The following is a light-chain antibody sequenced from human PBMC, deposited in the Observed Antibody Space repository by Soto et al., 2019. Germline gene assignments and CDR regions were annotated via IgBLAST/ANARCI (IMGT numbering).Light chain of an antibody. J-gene: IGKJ2*01. V-gene: IGKV2-28*01. CDR3: MQALQTPRT. Sequence: DIVMTQSPLSLSVTPGEPASISCRSSQSLLHSNGYKYLDWYLQKPGQAPQLLIYLGSNRASGVPDRFSGSGSGTEFTLKISRVEAEDIGVYYCMQALQTPRTFGQGTKLEIK. CDR2: LGS. CDR1: QSLLHSNGYKY.